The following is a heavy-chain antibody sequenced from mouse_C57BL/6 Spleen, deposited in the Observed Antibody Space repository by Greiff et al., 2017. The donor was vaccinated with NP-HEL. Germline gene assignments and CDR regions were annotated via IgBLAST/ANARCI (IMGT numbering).Heavy chain of an antibody. D-gene: IGHD1-1*01. V-gene: IGHV1-62-2*01. Sequence: VQLQQSGAELVKPGASVKLSCKASGYTFTEYTIHWVKQRSGQGLEWIGWFYPGSGSIKYNEKFKDKATLTADKSSSTVYMVLSRLTSEDSAVYFCARHEDYYGSRDWYFDVWGTGTMVTVSS. J-gene: IGHJ1*03. CDR1: GYTFTEYT. CDR3: ARHEDYYGSRDWYFDV. CDR2: FYPGSGSI.